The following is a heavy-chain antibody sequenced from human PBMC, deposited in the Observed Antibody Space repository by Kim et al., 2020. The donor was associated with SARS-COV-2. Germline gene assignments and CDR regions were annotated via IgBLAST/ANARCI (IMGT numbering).Heavy chain of an antibody. CDR3: ARDGRDYGDYLYDY. Sequence: AQRFQGKDTMTRDTSTSTVYMGLSSLRSEDTAVYYCARDGRDYGDYLYDYWGQGTLVTVSS. J-gene: IGHJ4*02. V-gene: IGHV1-46*01. D-gene: IGHD4-17*01.